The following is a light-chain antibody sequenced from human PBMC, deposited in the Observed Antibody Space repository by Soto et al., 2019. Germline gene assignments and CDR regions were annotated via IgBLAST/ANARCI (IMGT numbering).Light chain of an antibody. CDR1: QSVGRNF. CDR2: GAS. J-gene: IGKJ4*01. Sequence: EIVLTQSPGTLSLSPGESTTLSCRASQSVGRNFLAWYQQKPGRAHRLLIHGASYRATGVPDRFSGSGSETDFTLTISSLEPEDFAVYYCHQYSASPLTFGGGTKVEIK. CDR3: HQYSASPLT. V-gene: IGKV3-20*01.